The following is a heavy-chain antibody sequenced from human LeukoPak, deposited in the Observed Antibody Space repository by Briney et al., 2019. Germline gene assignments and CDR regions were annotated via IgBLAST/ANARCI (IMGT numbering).Heavy chain of an antibody. CDR1: GFTFSSYA. J-gene: IGHJ4*02. V-gene: IGHV3-23*01. D-gene: IGHD3-10*01. Sequence: GGSLRLSCAASGFTFSSYAMSWVRQAPGKGLEWVSAISGSGGSTYYADSVKGRFTISRDNSKNTLYLQMNSLRAEDTAVYYCAKPAVGTYYYGSGGDYWGQGTLVTVSS. CDR2: ISGSGGST. CDR3: AKPAVGTYYYGSGGDY.